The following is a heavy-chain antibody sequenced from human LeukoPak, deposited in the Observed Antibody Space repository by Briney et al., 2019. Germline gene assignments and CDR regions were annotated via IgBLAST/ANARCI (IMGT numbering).Heavy chain of an antibody. J-gene: IGHJ4*02. V-gene: IGHV1-2*02. Sequence: ASVKVSCKASGYTFTGYYMHWVRQAPGQGLEWMGWINPNSGGTNYAQKFQGRVTMTRDTSISTAYMELSRLRSDDTAVYYCARDSSYSGYDAALFSYWSRGTLVTVSS. CDR1: GYTFTGYY. CDR2: INPNSGGT. CDR3: ARDSSYSGYDAALFSY. D-gene: IGHD5-12*01.